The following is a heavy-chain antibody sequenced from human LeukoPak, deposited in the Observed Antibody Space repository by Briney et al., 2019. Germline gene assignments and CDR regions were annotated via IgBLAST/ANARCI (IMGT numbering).Heavy chain of an antibody. CDR3: ASDRVLGSGSLDN. CDR1: GFTFSDVW. J-gene: IGHJ4*02. V-gene: IGHV3-74*01. Sequence: KAGGSLRLSCTVSGFTFSDVWMHWVRRAPGKGLVWVSRIRGDGDDTNYADSVKGRFTISRDNAQNTLYLQMNSLRAEDTAVYYCASDRVLGSGSLDNWGQGTLVTVSS. CDR2: IRGDGDDT. D-gene: IGHD3-10*01.